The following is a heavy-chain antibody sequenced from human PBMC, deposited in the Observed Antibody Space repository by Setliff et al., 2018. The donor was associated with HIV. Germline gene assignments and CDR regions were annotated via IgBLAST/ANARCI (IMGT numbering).Heavy chain of an antibody. D-gene: IGHD3-3*01. J-gene: IGHJ6*03. V-gene: IGHV7-4-1*01. CDR1: GYSLTSYS. CDR3: TRDHTPPPNYDFWSGQLDLRNIVYYMDV. Sequence: ASVKVSCKASGYSLTSYSINWVRQAPGQGLEWMGCINCNAGNPTYAHGFTGRFVFSVDTPVSTAYLRIFNLKAEDTAVYYCTRDHTPPPNYDFWSGQLDLRNIVYYMDVWGTGSPVTVSS. CDR2: INCNAGNP.